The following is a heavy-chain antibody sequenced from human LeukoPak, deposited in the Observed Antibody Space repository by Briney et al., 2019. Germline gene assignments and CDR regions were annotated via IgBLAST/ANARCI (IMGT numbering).Heavy chain of an antibody. V-gene: IGHV3-23*01. J-gene: IGHJ4*02. Sequence: GGSLRLSCAASGFTFSSYAMSWVRQAPGKGLEWVSAISGSGGSTYYADSVKGRFTISRDNSKNTLYLQMNSLRAEDTAVYYCAKAENVAVAGTGFDYWGQGTLVTVSS. D-gene: IGHD6-19*01. CDR1: GFTFSSYA. CDR2: ISGSGGST. CDR3: AKAENVAVAGTGFDY.